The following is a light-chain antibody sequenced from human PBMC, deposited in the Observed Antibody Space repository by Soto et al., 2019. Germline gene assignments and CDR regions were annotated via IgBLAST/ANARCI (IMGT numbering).Light chain of an antibody. Sequence: DIQMTQSPSSVSASVGDGFTITCRASQSIASWLTWYQQKPGKAPKVLIYAASRLQSGVPSRFSGSESGTTFTLTITNLQPEDFATYYCQQASSFPLTFGGGTKVDIK. CDR3: QQASSFPLT. CDR1: QSIASW. CDR2: AAS. V-gene: IGKV1-12*01. J-gene: IGKJ4*01.